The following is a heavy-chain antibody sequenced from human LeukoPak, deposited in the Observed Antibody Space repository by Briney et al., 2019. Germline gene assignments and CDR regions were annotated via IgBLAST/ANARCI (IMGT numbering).Heavy chain of an antibody. D-gene: IGHD2-2*01. V-gene: IGHV3-33*01. CDR1: GFTFSSYG. Sequence: GRSLRLSCAASGFTFSSYGMHWVRQAPGKGLAWVAGIWYDGSNKYYADSVKGRFTIARDNSKNTLYLQMNSLRAEDTAVYYCARSGGSTSPYYFDYWGQGTLVTVSS. CDR3: ARSGGSTSPYYFDY. CDR2: IWYDGSNK. J-gene: IGHJ4*02.